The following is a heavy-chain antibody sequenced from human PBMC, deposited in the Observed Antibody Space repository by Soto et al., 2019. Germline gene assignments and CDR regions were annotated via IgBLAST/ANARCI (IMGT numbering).Heavy chain of an antibody. V-gene: IGHV1-46*01. D-gene: IGHD5-12*01. CDR2: INPSGGST. CDR1: GYTFSSYD. Sequence: ASVKVSSKASGYTFSSYDINWVRQAPGQGLEWMGIINPSGGSTSYAQKFQGRVTMTRDTSTSTVYMEVRSLRSDDTAVYYCARERGYSGYDSGWFDPWGQGTLVTVSS. J-gene: IGHJ5*02. CDR3: ARERGYSGYDSGWFDP.